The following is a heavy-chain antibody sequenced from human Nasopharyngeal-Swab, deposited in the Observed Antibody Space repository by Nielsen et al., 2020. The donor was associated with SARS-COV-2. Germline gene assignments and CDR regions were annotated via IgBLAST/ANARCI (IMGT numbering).Heavy chain of an antibody. CDR2: INHSGST. CDR3: ARIYGRLWGYFDY. V-gene: IGHV4-34*01. J-gene: IGHJ4*02. D-gene: IGHD2-21*01. CDR1: GGSFSGYY. Sequence: GSLRLSCAVYGGSFSGYYWSWIRQPPGKGLEWIGEINHSGSTNYIPSLKSRVTISVDTSKNQFSLKLNSVTAADTAVYYCARIYGRLWGYFDYWGQGTLVTVSS.